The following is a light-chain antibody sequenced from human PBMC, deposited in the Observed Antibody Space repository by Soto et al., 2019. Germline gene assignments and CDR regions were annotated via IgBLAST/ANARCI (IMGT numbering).Light chain of an antibody. V-gene: IGLV9-49*01. CDR1: SGYSKYK. CDR3: GADHGSGSNFVV. J-gene: IGLJ7*01. Sequence: QSVLTQPPSASASLGASVTLTCTLSSGYSKYKVDWYQQRPGKGPRFVMRVGTGGIVGSKGDGIPDRFSVLGSGLNRYLTIKNIQEEDESDYHCGADHGSGSNFVVFGGGTQLTVL. CDR2: VGTGGIVG.